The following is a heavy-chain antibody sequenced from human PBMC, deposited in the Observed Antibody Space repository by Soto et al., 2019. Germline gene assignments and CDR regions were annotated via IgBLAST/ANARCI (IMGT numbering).Heavy chain of an antibody. Sequence: QVQLQESGPGLVKPSQTLSLTCTVSGGSISSGDYYWSWIRQPPGKGLEWIGYIYYSGSTYYNPSLTSRVTISVATPKNPCSLKLSSVTAADTAVYYCARAQGSGFLVSWGQGTLVTVSS. CDR3: ARAQGSGFLVS. CDR1: GGSISSGDYY. CDR2: IYYSGST. J-gene: IGHJ4*02. D-gene: IGHD3-10*01. V-gene: IGHV4-30-4*01.